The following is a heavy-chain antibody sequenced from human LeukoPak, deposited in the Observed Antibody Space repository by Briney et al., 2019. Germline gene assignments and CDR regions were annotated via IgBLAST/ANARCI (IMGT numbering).Heavy chain of an antibody. J-gene: IGHJ6*03. CDR2: INPNSGGT. CDR3: AREVGGSYNYYYYMDV. D-gene: IGHD1-26*01. Sequence: GASVKVSCKASGYTFTGYYMHWVRQAPGQGLEWMGWINPNSGGTNYAQKFQGRVTMTRDTSISTAYMELSRLRSDDTAVYYCAREVGGSYNYYYYMDVWGKGTTVTISS. V-gene: IGHV1-2*02. CDR1: GYTFTGYY.